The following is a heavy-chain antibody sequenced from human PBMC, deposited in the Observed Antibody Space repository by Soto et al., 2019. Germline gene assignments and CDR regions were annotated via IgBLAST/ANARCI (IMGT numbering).Heavy chain of an antibody. D-gene: IGHD3-22*01. CDR2: IYPDDSDT. CDR3: ARPRLSGYVVDY. CDR1: GYIFTNYY. V-gene: IGHV5-51*01. Sequence: PVESLKIACKAAGYIFTNYYICCFLQMPGKGLEWMGIIYPDDSDTKYSPSFQGQVTISADKSINTAYLQWSSLKASDTAMYYCARPRLSGYVVDYWGQGTLVTVSS. J-gene: IGHJ4*02.